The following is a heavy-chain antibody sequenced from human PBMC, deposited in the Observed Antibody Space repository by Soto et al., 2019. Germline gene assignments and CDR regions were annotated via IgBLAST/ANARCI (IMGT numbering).Heavy chain of an antibody. Sequence: SETLSLTYAVYGASFIGYYWSWIREAPGKGLEWIGEINHSGSTNYNPSLKSRVTISVDTSKNQFSLKLSSVTAADTAVYYCARVSGIYYYGMDVWGQGTTVT. J-gene: IGHJ6*02. CDR1: GASFIGYY. CDR2: INHSGST. D-gene: IGHD3-10*01. V-gene: IGHV4-34*01. CDR3: ARVSGIYYYGMDV.